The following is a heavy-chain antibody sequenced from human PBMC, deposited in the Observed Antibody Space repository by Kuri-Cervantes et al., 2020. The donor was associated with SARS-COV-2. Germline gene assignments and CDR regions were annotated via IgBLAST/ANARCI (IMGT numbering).Heavy chain of an antibody. CDR3: ARGLYIVVVPAAMWERGEYYYGMDV. Sequence: SQTLSLPCAVYGGSFSGYYWGWIRQPPGKGLEWSGEINHSGSTNYNPSLKSRVTISVDTYKNQFSLKLSSVTDADTAVYYCARGLYIVVVPAAMWERGEYYYGMDVWGQGTTVTVSS. CDR2: INHSGST. J-gene: IGHJ6*02. CDR1: GGSFSGYY. D-gene: IGHD2-2*01. V-gene: IGHV4-34*01.